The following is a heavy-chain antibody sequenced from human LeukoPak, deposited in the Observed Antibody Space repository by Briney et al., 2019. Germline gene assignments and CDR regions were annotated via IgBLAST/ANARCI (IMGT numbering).Heavy chain of an antibody. Sequence: GESLKISCKGSGYSFTSYWIGLVRQMPGKGLEGMGINYPGYSDTIYSPSLQGQVPISADKPISTAYLQWSSLKASDTAMYYCARRVTPFNRCDLWGQGTLVSVSS. CDR1: GYSFTSYW. CDR3: ARRVTPFNRCDL. CDR2: NYPGYSDT. V-gene: IGHV5-51*01. J-gene: IGHJ5*02.